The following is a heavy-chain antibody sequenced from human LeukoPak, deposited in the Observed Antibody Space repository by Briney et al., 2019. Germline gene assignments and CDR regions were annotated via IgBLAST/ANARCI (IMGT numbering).Heavy chain of an antibody. D-gene: IGHD4-17*01. CDR3: AKLLVTTDY. CDR2: ISGSGSNT. J-gene: IGHJ4*02. Sequence: GRSLRLSCTVSGFTVSSNSMSWVRQAPGKGLEWVSSISGSGSNTYYADSVKGRFTISRDNSKNTLYLQMNSLRAEDTAVYYCAKLLVTTDYWGQGTLVTVSS. CDR1: GFTVSSNS. V-gene: IGHV3-23*01.